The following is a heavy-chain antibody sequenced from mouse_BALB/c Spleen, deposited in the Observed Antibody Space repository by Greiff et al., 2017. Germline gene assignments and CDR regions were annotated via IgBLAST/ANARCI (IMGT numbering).Heavy chain of an antibody. CDR1: GYTFSSYW. J-gene: IGHJ4*01. CDR3: ARGVYGKGAMDY. CDR2: ILPGSGST. V-gene: IGHV1-9*01. D-gene: IGHD2-1*01. Sequence: ESGAELMKPGASVKISCKATGYTFSSYWIEWVKQRPGHGLEWIGEILPGSGSTNYNEKFKGKATFTADTSSNTAYMQLSSLTSEDSAVYDCARGVYGKGAMDYWGQGTSVTVSS.